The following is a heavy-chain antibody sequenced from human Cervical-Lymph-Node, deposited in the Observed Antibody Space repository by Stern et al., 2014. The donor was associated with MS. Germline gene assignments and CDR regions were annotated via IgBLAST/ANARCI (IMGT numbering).Heavy chain of an antibody. CDR3: ARTLNDYGDYGFDY. CDR1: GGSISTYY. D-gene: IGHD4-17*01. J-gene: IGHJ4*02. Sequence: QVKLQESGPGLVKPSETLSLTCTVSGGSISTYYWSWIRQPPGKGLDWFGYYYISENTNYHPSLNSRVTILVDTSKNQFSLKLSSVTAADTAVYYCARTLNDYGDYGFDYWGQGILVTVSS. CDR2: YYISENT. V-gene: IGHV4-59*01.